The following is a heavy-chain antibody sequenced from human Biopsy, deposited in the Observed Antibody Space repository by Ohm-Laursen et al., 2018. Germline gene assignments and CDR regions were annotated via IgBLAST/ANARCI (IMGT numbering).Heavy chain of an antibody. J-gene: IGHJ4*02. Sequence: ASVKVSCKASGGTFTNYAISWVRQAPGQGLEWMGGIIPIFGTANYAQKFQGRVTITADESTSTAYMELSSLRSDDTAAYYCARDALGGGSYRFFYWGQGSLVTV. CDR1: GGTFTNYA. CDR3: ARDALGGGSYRFFY. V-gene: IGHV1-69*13. CDR2: IIPIFGTA. D-gene: IGHD1-26*01.